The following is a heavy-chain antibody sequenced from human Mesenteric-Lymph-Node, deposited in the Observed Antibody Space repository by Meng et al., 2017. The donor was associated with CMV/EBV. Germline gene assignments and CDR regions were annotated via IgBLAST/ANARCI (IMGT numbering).Heavy chain of an antibody. Sequence: SETLSLTCAVSGGSISSSNWWSWVRQPPGKGLEWIGEIYHSGSTNYNPSLKSRVTISVDKSKNQFSLKLSSVTAADTAVYYCARDPRLDILTGYVMGTDAFDIWGQGTMVTVSS. J-gene: IGHJ3*02. CDR3: ARDPRLDILTGYVMGTDAFDI. CDR1: GGSISSSNW. D-gene: IGHD3-9*01. CDR2: IYHSGST. V-gene: IGHV4-4*02.